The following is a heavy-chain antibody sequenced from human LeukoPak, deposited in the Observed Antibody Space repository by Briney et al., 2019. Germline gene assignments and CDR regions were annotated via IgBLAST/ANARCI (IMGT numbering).Heavy chain of an antibody. CDR3: AREEWTYDSSGYYYAEAFDI. D-gene: IGHD3-22*01. J-gene: IGHJ3*02. Sequence: GGSLRLSCAASGFTFSSYWMHWVRQAPGKGLVWVSRINSDGSSTSYADSVKGRFTISRDNAKNTLYLQMNSLRAEDTAVYYCAREEWTYDSSGYYYAEAFDIWGQGTMVTVSS. CDR1: GFTFSSYW. V-gene: IGHV3-74*01. CDR2: INSDGSST.